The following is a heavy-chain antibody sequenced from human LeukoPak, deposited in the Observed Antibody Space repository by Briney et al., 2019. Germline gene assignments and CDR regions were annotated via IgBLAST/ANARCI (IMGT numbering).Heavy chain of an antibody. CDR1: GFTFTRHA. CDR2: VSGSGGST. CDR3: AKYSSGWYPNYFDY. V-gene: IGHV3-23*01. Sequence: PGGSLRLSCAASGFTFTRHAMNWVRQAPGKGLEWVSAVSGSGGSTYYADSVKGRFTISRDNSKNTLYLQMNSLRAEDTAVYYCAKYSSGWYPNYFDYWGQGTLVTVSS. D-gene: IGHD6-19*01. J-gene: IGHJ4*02.